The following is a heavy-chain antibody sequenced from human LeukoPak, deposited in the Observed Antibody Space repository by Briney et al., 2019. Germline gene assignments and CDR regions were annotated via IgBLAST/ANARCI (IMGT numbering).Heavy chain of an antibody. CDR2: IYTSGRT. J-gene: IGHJ6*02. CDR1: GGSISSYY. Sequence: SETLSLTCTVSGGSISSYYWSWIRQPARKRLEWIGRIYTSGRTNYNRSLKSRVTMSVDTSKNQFSLKLSSVTAADTAVYYCARDDQQLVPRGMDVWGQGTTVTVSS. V-gene: IGHV4-4*07. D-gene: IGHD6-13*01. CDR3: ARDDQQLVPRGMDV.